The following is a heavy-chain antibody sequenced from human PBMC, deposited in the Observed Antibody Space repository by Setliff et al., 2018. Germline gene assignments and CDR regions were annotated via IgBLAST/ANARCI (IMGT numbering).Heavy chain of an antibody. D-gene: IGHD3-3*01. J-gene: IGHJ4*02. CDR2: FYHSGNT. CDR1: GYSISSGYY. Sequence: PSETLSLTCAVSGYSISSGYYWGWIRQPPGKGLEWIGNFYHSGNTYYNPSLKSRVTISVDTSKNQFSLKLSSVTAADTAVYYCARRTEYYNFWSGYYDYWGQGTLVTVSS. CDR3: ARRTEYYNFWSGYYDY. V-gene: IGHV4-38-2*01.